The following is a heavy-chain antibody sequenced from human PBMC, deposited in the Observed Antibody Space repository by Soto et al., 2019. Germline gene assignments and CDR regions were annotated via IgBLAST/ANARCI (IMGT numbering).Heavy chain of an antibody. J-gene: IGHJ4*02. D-gene: IGHD5-12*01. CDR3: ATSRHEMATIGDIDC. CDR1: GGTFSSYA. CDR2: IIHIFGTA. V-gene: IGHV1-69*01. Sequence: QVQLVQSGAEVKKPGSSVKVSCKASGGTFSSYAISWVRQAPGQGLEWMGGIIHIFGTANYAEKFQGRVTITADESSSITYMVLRSMRSEDMHVYYWATSRHEMATIGDIDCRGQGLLVTVSS.